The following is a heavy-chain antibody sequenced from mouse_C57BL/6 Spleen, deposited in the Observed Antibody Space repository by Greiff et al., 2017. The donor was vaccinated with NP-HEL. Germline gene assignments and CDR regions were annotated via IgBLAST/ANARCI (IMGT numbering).Heavy chain of an antibody. CDR1: GYTFTSYW. Sequence: QVQLQQSGAELVRPGSSVKLSCKASGYTFTSYWMHWVKQRPIQGLEWIGNIDPSDSETHYNQKFKDKATLTVDKSSSTAYMQLSSLTSEDSAVYYCARSGTTVPYWYFDVWGTGTTVTVSS. CDR3: ARSGTTVPYWYFDV. V-gene: IGHV1-52*01. D-gene: IGHD1-1*01. CDR2: IDPSDSET. J-gene: IGHJ1*03.